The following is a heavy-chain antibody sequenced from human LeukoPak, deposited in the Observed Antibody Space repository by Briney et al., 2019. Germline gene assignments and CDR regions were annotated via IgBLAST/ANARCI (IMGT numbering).Heavy chain of an antibody. CDR1: GFTFSSYE. V-gene: IGHV4-39*01. J-gene: IGHJ4*02. D-gene: IGHD4-17*01. CDR3: ARLPTVTFFDY. Sequence: PGGSLRLSCAASGFTFSSYEMNWVRQPPGKGLEWIGSIYYSGSTYHNPSLKSRVTISVDTSKNQFSLRLSSVTAADTAVYYCARLPTVTFFDYWGQGTLVTVSS. CDR2: IYYSGST.